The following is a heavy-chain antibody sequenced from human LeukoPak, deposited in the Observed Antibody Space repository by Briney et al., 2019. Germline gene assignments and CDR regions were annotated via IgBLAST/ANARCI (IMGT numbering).Heavy chain of an antibody. CDR2: IYHSGST. J-gene: IGHJ4*02. CDR3: ARGGSSSWFDY. Sequence: SQTLSLTCAVSGVSISSGGYSWRWIRQPPGKGLEWIGYIYHSGSTYYNPSLKSRVTISVDRSKNQFSLKLSSVTAADTAVYYCARGGSSSWFDYWGQGTLVTVSS. V-gene: IGHV4-30-2*01. CDR1: GVSISSGGYS. D-gene: IGHD6-13*01.